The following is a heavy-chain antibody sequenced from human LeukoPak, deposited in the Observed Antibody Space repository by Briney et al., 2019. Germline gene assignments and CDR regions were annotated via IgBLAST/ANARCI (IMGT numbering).Heavy chain of an antibody. CDR1: GASISSTSYC. CDR3: ARDTGSSSSYYYYYMDV. V-gene: IGHV4-61*09. CDR2: IHTSGST. J-gene: IGHJ6*03. D-gene: IGHD6-6*01. Sequence: PSETLSLTCTVSGASISSTSYCWGWIRQPAGKGLEWIGHIHTSGSTNYNPSLKSRVTISVDTSKNQFSLKLSSVTAADTAVYYCARDTGSSSSYYYYYMDVWGKGTTVTVSS.